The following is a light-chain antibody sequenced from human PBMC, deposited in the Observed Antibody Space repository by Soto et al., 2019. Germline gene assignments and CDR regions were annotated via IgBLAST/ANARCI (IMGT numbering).Light chain of an antibody. CDR3: KQYGTSPIT. CDR1: QTVSSY. Sequence: ENVLTQSPGTLSLSPGERATLSCRASQTVSSYLTWYQQRPGQAPRLLIYGASKRATGIPDRFSGSGSGTDFTLTISRLEPEDFALYYCKQYGTSPITFGQGTRLAMK. J-gene: IGKJ5*01. CDR2: GAS. V-gene: IGKV3-20*01.